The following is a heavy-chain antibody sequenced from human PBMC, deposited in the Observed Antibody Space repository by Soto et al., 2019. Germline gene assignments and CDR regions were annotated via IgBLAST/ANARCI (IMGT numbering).Heavy chain of an antibody. CDR3: ARHWGSGWYLAPFLYYFDY. J-gene: IGHJ4*02. V-gene: IGHV4-39*01. D-gene: IGHD6-19*01. Sequence: PSDTLSLTCTVSGGSISSSSYYWGWIRQPPGKGLEWIGSIYYSGSTYYNPSLKSRVTISVDTSKNQFSLKLSSVTAADTAVYYCARHWGSGWYLAPFLYYFDYWGQGTLVTVSS. CDR2: IYYSGST. CDR1: GGSISSSSYY.